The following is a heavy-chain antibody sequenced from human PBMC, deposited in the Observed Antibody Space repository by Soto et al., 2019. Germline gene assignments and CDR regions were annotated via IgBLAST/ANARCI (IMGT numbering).Heavy chain of an antibody. CDR2: INAGNGNT. CDR1: GYTFTSYA. D-gene: IGHD6-19*01. Sequence: ASVKVSCKASGYTFTSYAMHWVRQAPGQRLEWMGWINAGNGNTKYSQKFQGRVTITRDTSASTAYMELSSLRSEDTAVYYWARRIAVALDAFDIWGQGTMVTVSS. CDR3: ARRIAVALDAFDI. J-gene: IGHJ3*02. V-gene: IGHV1-3*01.